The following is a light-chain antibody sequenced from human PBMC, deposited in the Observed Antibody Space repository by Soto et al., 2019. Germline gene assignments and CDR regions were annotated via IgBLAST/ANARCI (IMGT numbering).Light chain of an antibody. CDR3: QQHYRPWT. V-gene: IGKV4-1*01. CDR1: QSVLYSSNNKNY. CDR2: WAS. J-gene: IGKJ1*01. Sequence: DIVVTQSPDSLAVSLGEMATINCKSSQSVLYSSNNKNYLAWYQQKPGQPPKRLIYWASTRESGLPARFSGGVSGSVVLLTSSSLQAEDGAVYYCQQHYRPWTFGQGTKVEIK.